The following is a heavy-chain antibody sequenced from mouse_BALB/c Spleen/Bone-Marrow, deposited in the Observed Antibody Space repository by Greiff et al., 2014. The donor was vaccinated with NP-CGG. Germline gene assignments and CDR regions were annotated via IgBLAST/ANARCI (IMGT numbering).Heavy chain of an antibody. J-gene: IGHJ3*01. D-gene: IGHD2-2*01. CDR3: AREMVTGFAY. Sequence: EVMLVESGGGLVKPGGSLKLSCAASGFTFSSYAMSWVRQTPEKRLEWVASISSGGSTYYPDSVKGRFTISRDNARNILYLQMSSLRSEDTAVYYCAREMVTGFAYWGQGTLVTVSA. V-gene: IGHV5-6-5*01. CDR1: GFTFSSYA. CDR2: ISSGGST.